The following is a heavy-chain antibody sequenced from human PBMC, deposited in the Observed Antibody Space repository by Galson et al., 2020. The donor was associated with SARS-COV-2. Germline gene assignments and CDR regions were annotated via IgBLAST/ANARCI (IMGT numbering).Heavy chain of an antibody. CDR1: GFTFSSYA. CDR2: ISGSGGST. Sequence: GGSLRLSCAASGFTFSSYAMSWVRQAPGKGLEWVSAISGSGGSTYYADSVKGRFTISRDNSKNTLYLQMNSLRAEDTAVYYCAKVSGDSSGRNWFDPWGQGTLVTVSS. CDR3: AKVSGDSSGRNWFDP. D-gene: IGHD3-22*01. J-gene: IGHJ5*02. V-gene: IGHV3-23*01.